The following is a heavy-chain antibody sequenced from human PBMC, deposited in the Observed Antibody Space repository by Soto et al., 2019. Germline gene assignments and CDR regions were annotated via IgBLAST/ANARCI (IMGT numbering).Heavy chain of an antibody. V-gene: IGHV3-13*01. D-gene: IGHD2-2*01. CDR1: GFTFSNYD. CDR3: ARGPCSSTRCDYYYNYALAV. CDR2: FETAGDT. J-gene: IGHJ6*02. Sequence: GGALRLSCAASGFTFSNYDMHWVRQVTGKGLEWVSGFETAGDTYYAGSVKGRFTISRENAKNSLYLQMNSLRAEDTAVYYCARGPCSSTRCDYYYNYALAVWGQGTPVTVSS.